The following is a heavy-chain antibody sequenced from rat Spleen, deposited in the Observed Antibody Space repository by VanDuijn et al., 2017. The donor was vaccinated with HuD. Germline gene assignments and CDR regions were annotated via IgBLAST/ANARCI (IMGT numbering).Heavy chain of an antibody. Sequence: EVQLVESGGGLVQPGRSLKLSCAASGFIFSNYYMAWVRQAPTKGLEWVASISSGGYNTYYRDSVQGRFTVSRDNAKSPLYLQMDSLRSEDTATYYCARLGVTIAAISDWYFDFWGPGTMVTVSS. CDR1: GFIFSNYY. J-gene: IGHJ1*01. CDR2: ISSGGYNT. D-gene: IGHD1-2*01. CDR3: ARLGVTIAAISDWYFDF. V-gene: IGHV5-25*01.